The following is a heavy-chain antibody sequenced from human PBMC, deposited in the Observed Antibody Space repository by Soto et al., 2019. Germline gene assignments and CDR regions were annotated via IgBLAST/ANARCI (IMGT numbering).Heavy chain of an antibody. J-gene: IGHJ4*02. Sequence: GGSLRLSCAASGFSFSTFWMTWVRQAPGKGLEWVANINQEESEKYYVDSVKGRFTISRDNAKNSLYLQVNNVRVEDTAVYYCTRAGKLWFGESYFDYSGQGTLVTVSS. CDR2: INQEESEK. CDR1: GFSFSTFW. CDR3: TRAGKLWFGESYFDY. D-gene: IGHD3-10*01. V-gene: IGHV3-7*04.